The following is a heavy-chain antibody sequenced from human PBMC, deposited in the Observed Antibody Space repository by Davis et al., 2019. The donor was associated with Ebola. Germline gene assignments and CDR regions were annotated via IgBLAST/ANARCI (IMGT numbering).Heavy chain of an antibody. CDR3: ARGPYYYYYGMDV. CDR2: ISSSGSTI. Sequence: GASLKISCAASGFTFSDYYMSWIRQAPGKGLEWVSYISSSGSTIYYADSVKGRFTISRDNAKNSLYLQMNSLRAEDTAVYYCARGPYYYYYGMDVWGQGTTVTVSS. V-gene: IGHV3-11*01. CDR1: GFTFSDYY. J-gene: IGHJ6*02.